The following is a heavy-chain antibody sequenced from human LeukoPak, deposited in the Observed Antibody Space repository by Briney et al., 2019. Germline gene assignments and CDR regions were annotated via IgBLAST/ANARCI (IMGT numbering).Heavy chain of an antibody. J-gene: IGHJ3*02. D-gene: IGHD3-22*01. Sequence: PGGSLRLSCAASGFHVITYYMNWFRQPPGKGLEWIGEINHSGSTNYNPSLKSRVTISVDTSKNQFSLKLSSVTAADTAVYFCARGPYSYDSSGAFDIWGQGTMVTVSS. V-gene: IGHV4-34*01. CDR3: ARGPYSYDSSGAFDI. CDR1: GFHVITYY. CDR2: INHSGST.